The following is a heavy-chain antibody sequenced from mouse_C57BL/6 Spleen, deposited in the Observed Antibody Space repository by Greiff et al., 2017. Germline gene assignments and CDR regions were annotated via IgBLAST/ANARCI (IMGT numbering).Heavy chain of an antibody. CDR1: GYTFTSYW. D-gene: IGHD1-3*01. Sequence: QVQLQQPGAELVKPGASVKLSCKASGYTFTSYWMHWVKQRPGQGLEWIGMIHPNSGSTNYNEKFKSKATLTVDKSSSTAYMQLSSLTSEDSAVYYCARGDDEVDWYFDVWGTGTTVTVSS. CDR2: IHPNSGST. CDR3: ARGDDEVDWYFDV. V-gene: IGHV1-64*01. J-gene: IGHJ1*03.